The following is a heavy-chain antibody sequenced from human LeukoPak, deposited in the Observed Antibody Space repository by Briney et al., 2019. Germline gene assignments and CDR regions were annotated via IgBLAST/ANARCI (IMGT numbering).Heavy chain of an antibody. CDR2: IIPILGIL. Sequence: GSSVKVSCKASGGTFNSYAISWVRQAPGQGLEWMGRIIPILGILNYAQKFQGRVTITADKSTSTAYMELSSLRSEDTAVYYCAREVYSRDRLYYFDYWGQGTLVTVSS. V-gene: IGHV1-69*04. CDR1: GGTFNSYA. CDR3: AREVYSRDRLYYFDY. J-gene: IGHJ4*02. D-gene: IGHD2-21*01.